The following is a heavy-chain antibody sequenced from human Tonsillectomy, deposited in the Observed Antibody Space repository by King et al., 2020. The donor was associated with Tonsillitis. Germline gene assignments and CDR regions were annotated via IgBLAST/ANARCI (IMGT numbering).Heavy chain of an antibody. J-gene: IGHJ4*02. CDR3: ARDLWDYYDSSGYNYGYYFDY. Sequence: VQLVESGAGVRKPGPWVKFSCKASGGTFSSYAISGFRQAPGQGLEWRGGIIPIFVTANYAQSFQGRVTITADESTSTAYMELSSLRSEDTAVYYCARDLWDYYDSSGYNYGYYFDYWGQGTLVTVSS. CDR1: GGTFSSYA. V-gene: IGHV1-69*01. D-gene: IGHD3-22*01. CDR2: IIPIFVTA.